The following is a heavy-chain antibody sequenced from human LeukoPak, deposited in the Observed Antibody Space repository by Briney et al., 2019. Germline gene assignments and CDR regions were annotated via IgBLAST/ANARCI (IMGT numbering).Heavy chain of an antibody. Sequence: SETLFLTCTVSGGSISSGGYYWSWIRQHPGKGLEWIGYIYYSGSTYYNPSLKSRVTISVDTSKNQLSLKLSSVTAADTAVYYCARVSSYYDFWSGYYFDYWGQGTLVTVSS. CDR2: IYYSGST. CDR3: ARVSSYYDFWSGYYFDY. V-gene: IGHV4-31*03. J-gene: IGHJ4*02. CDR1: GGSISSGGYY. D-gene: IGHD3-3*01.